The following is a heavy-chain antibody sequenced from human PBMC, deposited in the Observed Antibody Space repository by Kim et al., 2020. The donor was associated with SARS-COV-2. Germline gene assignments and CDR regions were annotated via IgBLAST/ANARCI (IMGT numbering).Heavy chain of an antibody. V-gene: IGHV4-34*01. D-gene: IGHD2-2*01. CDR2: INHSGST. CDR1: GGSFSGYY. Sequence: SETLSLTCAVYGGSFSGYYWSWIRQPPGKGLEWIGEINHSGSTNYNPSLKSRVTISVDTSKNQFSLKLSSVTAADTAVYYCARVPTFPPAGYCSSTSCPDYGMDVWGQGTTVTVSS. CDR3: ARVPTFPPAGYCSSTSCPDYGMDV. J-gene: IGHJ6*02.